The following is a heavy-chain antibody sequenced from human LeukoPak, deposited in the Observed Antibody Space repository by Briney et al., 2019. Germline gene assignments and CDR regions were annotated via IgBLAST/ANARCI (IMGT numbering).Heavy chain of an antibody. CDR3: AAAAPGTDWLDP. CDR2: ISSSSAYI. Sequence: GGSLRLSCAASGFTFSSYSMNWVRQAPGKGLEWVSSISSSSAYIYYADSVKGRFTISRDNAENSLYLQMNSLRAEDTAVYYCAAAAPGTDWLDPWGQGTLVTVSP. D-gene: IGHD6-13*01. V-gene: IGHV3-21*01. CDR1: GFTFSSYS. J-gene: IGHJ5*02.